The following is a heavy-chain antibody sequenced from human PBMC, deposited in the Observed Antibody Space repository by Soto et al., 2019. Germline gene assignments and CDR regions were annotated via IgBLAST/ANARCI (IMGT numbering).Heavy chain of an antibody. CDR3: ARHDCISSSCYYYYYYSMDV. CDR2: INAGNGNT. V-gene: IGHV1-3*01. D-gene: IGHD2-2*01. CDR1: GDTFTSYA. Sequence: ASVKVSCKASGDTFTSYAMHWVRQAPGQRLEWMGWINAGNGNTKYSQKFQGRVTITRDTSTSTACMELSSLRSEDTAVYYCARHDCISSSCYYYYYYSMDVWGQGTTVTVSS. J-gene: IGHJ6*02.